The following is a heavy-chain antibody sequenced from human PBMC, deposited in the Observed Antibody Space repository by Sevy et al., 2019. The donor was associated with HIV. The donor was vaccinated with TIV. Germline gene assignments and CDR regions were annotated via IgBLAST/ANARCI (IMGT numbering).Heavy chain of an antibody. Sequence: SETLSLTCAVSGGSINSFFWSWIRQSPGKGLEWIGYVYDSGNSEYNRSLRRRVTISVDTSKKQFSLKLSSVTAADTAVYYCARGGGIYYDSRGFHPQYYFDSWGQRTLVTVSS. V-gene: IGHV4-59*01. CDR2: VYDSGNS. J-gene: IGHJ4*02. CDR3: ARGGGIYYDSRGFHPQYYFDS. CDR1: GGSINSFF. D-gene: IGHD3-22*01.